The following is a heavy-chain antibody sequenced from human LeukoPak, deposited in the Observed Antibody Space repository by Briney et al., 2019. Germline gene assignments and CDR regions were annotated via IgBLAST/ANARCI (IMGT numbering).Heavy chain of an antibody. Sequence: GGSLRLSCAASGFTFSSYAMHWVRQAPGKGLEWVAVISYDGSNKYYADSVKGRFTISRDNSKNTLYLQMNSLRAEDTAVYYCASAHVDTALDAFDIWGQGTMVTVSS. V-gene: IGHV3-30-3*01. D-gene: IGHD5-18*01. J-gene: IGHJ3*02. CDR2: ISYDGSNK. CDR1: GFTFSSYA. CDR3: ASAHVDTALDAFDI.